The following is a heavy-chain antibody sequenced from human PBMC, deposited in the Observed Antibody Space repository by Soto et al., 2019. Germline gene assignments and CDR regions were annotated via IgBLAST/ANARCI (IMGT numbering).Heavy chain of an antibody. V-gene: IGHV4-59*02. CDR2: IYYTGNT. Sequence: NPSETLSLTCSISGGSVSPYYWSWIRQPPGKGLEWIGYIYYTGNTYYNPSLESRLSMSVDTSKNQFSLRLTSVTTADTAVYYCAGASDSTWYNWLDPWGQGTLVTISS. CDR3: AGASDSTWYNWLDP. J-gene: IGHJ5*02. D-gene: IGHD5-18*01. CDR1: GGSVSPYY.